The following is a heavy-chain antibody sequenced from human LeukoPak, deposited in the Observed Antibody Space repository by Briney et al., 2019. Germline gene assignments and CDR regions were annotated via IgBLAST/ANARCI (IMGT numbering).Heavy chain of an antibody. CDR2: IYSTGST. D-gene: IGHD1-26*01. CDR3: ARLRWQLVGPYFDS. V-gene: IGHV4-59*01. J-gene: IGHJ4*02. Sequence: SETLSLTCTFSADSFSHYYWSWIRQPPGKGLEWLGHIYSTGSTDYNPSLRSRVVISIDSSTNQSSLKLRSVTAADTAFYYCARLRWQLVGPYFDSWSQGTLVTVSS. CDR1: ADSFSHYY.